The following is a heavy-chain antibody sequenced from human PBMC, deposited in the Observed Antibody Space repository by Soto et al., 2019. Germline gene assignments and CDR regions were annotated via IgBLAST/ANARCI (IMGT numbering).Heavy chain of an antibody. J-gene: IGHJ4*02. CDR1: GYTFTSYG. CDR2: ISAYNGNT. Sequence: ASVKVSCKASGYTFTSYGISWVRQAPGQGLEWMGWISAYNGNTNYAQKLQGRVTMTTDTSTSAAYMELRSLRSDDTAVYYCASGRYYYDSSGYSLDYWGQGTLVTVSS. D-gene: IGHD3-22*01. V-gene: IGHV1-18*01. CDR3: ASGRYYYDSSGYSLDY.